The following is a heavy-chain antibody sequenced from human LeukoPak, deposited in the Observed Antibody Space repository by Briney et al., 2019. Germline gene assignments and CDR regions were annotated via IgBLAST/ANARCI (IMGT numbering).Heavy chain of an antibody. CDR2: INPSGGST. D-gene: IGHD3-22*01. Sequence: GGSVQVSCQVSGYTLTELSMHWVRQAPGQGLEWMGIINPSGGSTSYAQKFQGRVTMTRDTSTSTVYMELSSLRSEDTAVYYCARGPYYDSSGYTDYWGQGTLVTVSS. CDR1: GYTLTELS. V-gene: IGHV1-46*01. CDR3: ARGPYYDSSGYTDY. J-gene: IGHJ4*02.